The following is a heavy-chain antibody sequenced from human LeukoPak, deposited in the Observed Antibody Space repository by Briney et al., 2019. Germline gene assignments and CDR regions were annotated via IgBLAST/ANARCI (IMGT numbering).Heavy chain of an antibody. D-gene: IGHD1-14*01. V-gene: IGHV3-7*03. CDR3: AKDLGDFGTSDY. CDR2: IKQDGSEK. Sequence: PGGSLRLSCAASGFTFSSYWMSWVRQAPGKGLEWVANIKQDGSEKYYVDSVKGRFTISRDNSKNTLYLQMNSLRAEDTAVYYCAKDLGDFGTSDYWGQGTLVTVSS. J-gene: IGHJ4*02. CDR1: GFTFSSYW.